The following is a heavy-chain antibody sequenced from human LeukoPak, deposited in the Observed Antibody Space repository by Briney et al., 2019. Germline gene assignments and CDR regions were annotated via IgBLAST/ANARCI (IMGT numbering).Heavy chain of an antibody. J-gene: IGHJ6*02. V-gene: IGHV4-34*01. CDR3: ARGRAFNSGTHRANGKIYYXXXGMDV. D-gene: IGHD1-1*01. CDR2: INHSGST. Sequence: KSSETLSLTCAVYGGSFSGYYWSWIRQPPGKGLEWIGEINHSGSTNYNPSLKSRVTISVDTSKNQFSLKLSSVTAADTAVYYCARGRAFNSGTHRANGKIYYXXXGMDVWGQGTTVTVSS. CDR1: GGSFSGYY.